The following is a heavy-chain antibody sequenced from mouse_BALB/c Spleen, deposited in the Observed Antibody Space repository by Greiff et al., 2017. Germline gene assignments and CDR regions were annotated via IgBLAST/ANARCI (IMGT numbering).Heavy chain of an antibody. V-gene: IGHV1-14*01. J-gene: IGHJ1*01. D-gene: IGHD1-1*01. CDR3: ARLGSSYWYFDV. CDR2: INPYNDGT. CDR1: GYTFTSYV. Sequence: LVESGPELVKPGASVKMSCKASGYTFTSYVMHWVKQKPGQGLEWIGYINPYNDGTKYNEKFKGKATLTSDKSSSTAYMELSSLTSEDSAVYYCARLGSSYWYFDVWGAGTTVTVSS.